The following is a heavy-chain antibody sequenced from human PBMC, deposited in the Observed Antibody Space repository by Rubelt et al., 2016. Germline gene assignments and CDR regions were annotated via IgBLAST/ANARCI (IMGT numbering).Heavy chain of an antibody. D-gene: IGHD3-9*01. CDR2: ISAYNGYT. CDR3: VRGRARGAQRYSDVLTGVRAEYFYY. Sequence: GRGLEWMGWISAYNGYTNYAQKLQGRVTMTTDTSTSTAYMELRSLRSDDTAVYYCVRGRARGAQRYSDVLTGVRAEYFYYWGQGSLVTVSS. V-gene: IGHV1-18*01. J-gene: IGHJ1*01.